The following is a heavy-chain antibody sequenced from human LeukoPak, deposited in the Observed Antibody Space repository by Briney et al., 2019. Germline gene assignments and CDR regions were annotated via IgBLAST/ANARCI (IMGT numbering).Heavy chain of an antibody. J-gene: IGHJ4*02. Sequence: SCKASGGTFSSYAMHWVRQAPDKGPEWVAVISSDGSTKYYAESVKGRFTISRDNSKNTLYLQMNSLRTEDTAVYYCVRWLGTGYYTFDYWGQGTLVTVSS. CDR2: ISSDGSTK. CDR1: GGTFSSYA. CDR3: VRWLGTGYYTFDY. V-gene: IGHV3-30*01. D-gene: IGHD3/OR15-3a*01.